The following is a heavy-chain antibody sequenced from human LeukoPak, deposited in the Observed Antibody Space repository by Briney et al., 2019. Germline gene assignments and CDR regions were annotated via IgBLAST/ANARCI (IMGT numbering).Heavy chain of an antibody. Sequence: NPSETLSLTCTVSGRSMNSYYWSWIRHPPGKGLEWIGYKYDSGSNNYNPSLKSRVTISVDTSNNQFSLKLNSVTAADTAVYYCARHGTSGIYRRPFDIWGQGTMVTVSS. CDR3: ARHGTSGIYRRPFDI. D-gene: IGHD1-26*01. V-gene: IGHV4-59*08. J-gene: IGHJ3*02. CDR1: GRSMNSYY. CDR2: KYDSGSN.